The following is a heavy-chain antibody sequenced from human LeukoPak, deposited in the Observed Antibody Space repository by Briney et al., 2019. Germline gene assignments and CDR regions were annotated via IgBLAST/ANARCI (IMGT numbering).Heavy chain of an antibody. V-gene: IGHV1-69*04. CDR2: IIPIFGIA. Sequence: ASVKVSCKASGGTFRSYAISWVRQAPGQGLEWMGRIIPIFGIANYAQKFQGRVTITADKSTSTAYMELSSLRSEDTAVYYCARVTTTVAGPGWYFDYWGQGTLVTVSS. D-gene: IGHD6-19*01. CDR3: ARVTTTVAGPGWYFDY. CDR1: GGTFRSYA. J-gene: IGHJ4*02.